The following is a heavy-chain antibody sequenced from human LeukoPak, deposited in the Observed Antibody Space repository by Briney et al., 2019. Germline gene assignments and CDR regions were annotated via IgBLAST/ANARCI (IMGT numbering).Heavy chain of an antibody. V-gene: IGHV3-23*01. J-gene: IGHJ6*02. D-gene: IGHD2-15*01. CDR1: GFTFSSYA. Sequence: PGASLRLSCAASGFTFSSYAMSWVRQAPGKGLEWVSAISGSGGSTYYADSVKGRFTISRDNSKNTLYLQMNGLRAEDTAVYYCAKALEVVGPSYYYYGMDVWGQGTTVTVSS. CDR2: ISGSGGST. CDR3: AKALEVVGPSYYYYGMDV.